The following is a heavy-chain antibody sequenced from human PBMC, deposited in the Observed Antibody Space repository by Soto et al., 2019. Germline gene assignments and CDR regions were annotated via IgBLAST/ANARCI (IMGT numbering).Heavy chain of an antibody. CDR3: ARDPGIQLWSSPYYYGMDV. CDR2: IYHSGST. J-gene: IGHJ6*02. Sequence: PSETLSLTCAVSGGSISSSNWWSWVRQPPGKGLEWIGEIYHSGSTNYNPSLKSRVTISIDKSKNQLSLKLSSVTAADTAVYYCARDPGIQLWSSPYYYGMDVWGQGTTVTVSS. CDR1: GGSISSSNW. V-gene: IGHV4-4*02. D-gene: IGHD5-18*01.